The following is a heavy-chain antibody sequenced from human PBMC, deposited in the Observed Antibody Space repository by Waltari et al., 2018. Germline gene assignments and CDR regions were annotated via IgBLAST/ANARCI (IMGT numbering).Heavy chain of an antibody. Sequence: QVQLVESGGGVVQPGRSLRLSCAASGFPFSSYALHWVRQAPGKGLEWVAVISYDGSNKYYADSVKGRFTISRDNSKNTLYLQMNSLRAEDTAVYYCAREGIAAAAFDYWGQGTLVTVSS. CDR2: ISYDGSNK. V-gene: IGHV3-30-3*01. CDR3: AREGIAAAAFDY. D-gene: IGHD6-13*01. CDR1: GFPFSSYA. J-gene: IGHJ4*02.